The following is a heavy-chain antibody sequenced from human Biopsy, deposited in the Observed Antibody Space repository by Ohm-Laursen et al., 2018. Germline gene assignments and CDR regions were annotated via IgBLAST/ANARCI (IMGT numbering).Heavy chain of an antibody. D-gene: IGHD4-23*01. J-gene: IGHJ4*02. CDR2: ISYTGYT. Sequence: SETLSLTCIVSGGSFTGHYWSWIRKPPGKGLEWIGHISYTGYTSYNASLKSRVTISVDTSRNHFSLRLSSLTAADTAVYYCARGSNDFGGLYFHRWGQGTLLTVSS. V-gene: IGHV4-59*11. CDR3: ARGSNDFGGLYFHR. CDR1: GGSFTGHY.